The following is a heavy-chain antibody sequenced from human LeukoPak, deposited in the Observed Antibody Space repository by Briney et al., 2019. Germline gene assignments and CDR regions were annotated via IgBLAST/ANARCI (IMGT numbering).Heavy chain of an antibody. CDR2: IYNSGSA. J-gene: IGHJ4*02. CDR3: ARGIPGDY. D-gene: IGHD2-21*01. CDR1: GVSISDYY. Sequence: PSETQSLTCKVSGVSISDYYWSWTRQPPGKGLEWIGYIYNSGSAYYSPSLKNRVTLSVDTSKNQFSLKLSSVTAADTAVYYCARGIPGDYWGQGALVTVSS. V-gene: IGHV4-59*01.